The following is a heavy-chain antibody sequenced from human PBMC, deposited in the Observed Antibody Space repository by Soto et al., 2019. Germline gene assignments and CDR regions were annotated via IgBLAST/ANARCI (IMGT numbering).Heavy chain of an antibody. D-gene: IGHD6-6*01. J-gene: IGHJ6*02. Sequence: SVKVSCKASGGTFSSYAISWVRQAPGQGLEWMGGIIPIFGTANYAQKFQGRVTITADKSTSTAYMELSSLKSEDTAVYYCASRWVYSSSSFYYYGMDVWGQGTTVTVSS. CDR1: GGTFSSYA. CDR2: IIPIFGTA. V-gene: IGHV1-69*06. CDR3: ASRWVYSSSSFYYYGMDV.